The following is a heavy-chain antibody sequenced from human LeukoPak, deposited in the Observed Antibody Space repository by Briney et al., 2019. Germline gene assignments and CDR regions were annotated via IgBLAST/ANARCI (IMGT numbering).Heavy chain of an antibody. Sequence: GSLRLSCAASGFTFSSYGMHWVRQAPGKGLEWVAFIRYDGSNKYYADSVKGRVTISRDNSKNTLYLQMNSLRAEDTAVYYCAKGLRTGVGPYMGYHYYMDVWGKGATVTVSS. CDR2: IRYDGSNK. CDR1: GFTFSSYG. J-gene: IGHJ6*03. V-gene: IGHV3-30*02. D-gene: IGHD3-16*01. CDR3: AKGLRTGVGPYMGYHYYMDV.